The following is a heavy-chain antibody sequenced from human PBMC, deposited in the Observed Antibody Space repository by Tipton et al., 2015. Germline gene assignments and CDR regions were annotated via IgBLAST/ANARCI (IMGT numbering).Heavy chain of an antibody. CDR2: IYPGDSDT. V-gene: IGHV5-51*01. J-gene: IGHJ3*02. Sequence: LDLMGIIYPGDSDTRYSPSFQGQVTISADKSISTAYLQWSSLKASDTAMYYCARQGGAFDIWGQGTMVTVSS. CDR3: ARQGGAFDI.